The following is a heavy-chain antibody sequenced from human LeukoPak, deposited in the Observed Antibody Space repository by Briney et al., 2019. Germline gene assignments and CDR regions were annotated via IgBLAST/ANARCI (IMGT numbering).Heavy chain of an antibody. Sequence: SETLSLTCTVSGGSISSYYWSWIRQPPRKGLEWIGYIYYSGSTNYNPSLKSRVTMSVDTSKNQFSLKLSSVTAADTAVYYCARDKYSSSSLDYWGQGTLVTVSS. CDR2: IYYSGST. V-gene: IGHV4-59*12. D-gene: IGHD6-6*01. J-gene: IGHJ4*02. CDR1: GGSISSYY. CDR3: ARDKYSSSSLDY.